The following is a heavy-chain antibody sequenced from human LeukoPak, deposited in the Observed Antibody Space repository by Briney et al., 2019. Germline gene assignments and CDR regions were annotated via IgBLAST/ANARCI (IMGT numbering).Heavy chain of an antibody. V-gene: IGHV3-74*01. CDR3: VNLHYPSES. Sequence: GGSLRLSCAASGFTFSTHWMHWVRQASGKGLVWVSRINPEETTTSYADSVKGRFTISRDNTKNTLYLHMNSLRAEDTAMYYCVNLHYPSESWGQGTLVTVSS. CDR2: INPEETTT. J-gene: IGHJ5*02. D-gene: IGHD3-10*01. CDR1: GFTFSTHW.